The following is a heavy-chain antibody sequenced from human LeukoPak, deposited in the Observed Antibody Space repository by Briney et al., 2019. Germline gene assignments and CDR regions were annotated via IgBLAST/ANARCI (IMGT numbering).Heavy chain of an antibody. J-gene: IGHJ4*02. V-gene: IGHV3-30*02. CDR2: IRYDGSNK. CDR3: AKDLGLWFGELSDY. D-gene: IGHD3-10*01. Sequence: GGSLRLSCAASGFTFSSYGMHWARQAPGKGLEWVAFIRYDGSNKYYADSVKGRFTISRDNSKNTLYLQMNSLRAEDTAVYYCAKDLGLWFGELSDYWGQGTLVTVSS. CDR1: GFTFSSYG.